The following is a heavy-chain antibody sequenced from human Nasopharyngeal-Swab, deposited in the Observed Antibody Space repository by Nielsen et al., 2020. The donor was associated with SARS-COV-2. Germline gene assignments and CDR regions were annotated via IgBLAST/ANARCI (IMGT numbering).Heavy chain of an antibody. V-gene: IGHV1-3*01. Sequence: ASVKVSCKVSGYTLTELSMHWVRQAPGQRLEWMGWINAGNGNTKYSQKFQGRVTITRDTSASTAYMELSSLRSEDTAVYYCARDDYLDYWGQGTLVTVSS. CDR3: ARDDYLDY. CDR1: GYTLTELS. J-gene: IGHJ4*02. CDR2: INAGNGNT.